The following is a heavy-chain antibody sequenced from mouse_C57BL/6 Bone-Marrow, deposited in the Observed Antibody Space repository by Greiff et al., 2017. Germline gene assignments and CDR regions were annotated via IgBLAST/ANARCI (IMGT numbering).Heavy chain of an antibody. D-gene: IGHD2-3*01. CDR1: GFTFSSYT. CDR2: ISGGGGNT. V-gene: IGHV5-9*01. J-gene: IGHJ4*01. CDR3: ARHENDGYPYYAMDD. Sequence: EVKVVESGGGLVKPGGSLKLSCAASGFTFSSYTMSWVRQTPEKRLEWVATISGGGGNTYYPDSVKGRFTISRDNAKNTLYLQMSSLRSEDTALYYCARHENDGYPYYAMDDWGQGTSGTVSS.